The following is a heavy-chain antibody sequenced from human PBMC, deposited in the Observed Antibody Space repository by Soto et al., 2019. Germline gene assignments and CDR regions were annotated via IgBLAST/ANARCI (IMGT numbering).Heavy chain of an antibody. J-gene: IGHJ4*02. V-gene: IGHV4-31*02. CDR3: AIVAHYHGSGNDY. CDR2: IYYSGST. D-gene: IGHD3-10*01. Sequence: SETLSLTCTVSGGSISSGGYYWSWIRQHPGKGLEWIGYIYYSGSTYYNPSRKSRVTISVDTSKNQFSLKLSSVTAADTAVYYCAIVAHYHGSGNDYWGQGTLVTVFS. CDR1: GGSISSGGYY.